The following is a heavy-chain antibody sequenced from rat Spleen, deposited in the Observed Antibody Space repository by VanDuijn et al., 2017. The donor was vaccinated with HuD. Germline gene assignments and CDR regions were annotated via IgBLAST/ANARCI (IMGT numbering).Heavy chain of an antibody. D-gene: IGHD1-9*01. CDR1: GFTFSSFP. CDR3: SRDRTYYGYTLDY. V-gene: IGHV5-46*01. CDR2: ISISGGST. Sequence: EVRLVESGGGLVQPGRSMKLSCAASGFTFSSFPMAWVRQAPTKGLEWVATISISGGSTYYRDSVKGRFTISRDNAKSTLYLQMNSLRSEDTATYYCSRDRTYYGYTLDYWGQGVMVTVSS. J-gene: IGHJ2*01.